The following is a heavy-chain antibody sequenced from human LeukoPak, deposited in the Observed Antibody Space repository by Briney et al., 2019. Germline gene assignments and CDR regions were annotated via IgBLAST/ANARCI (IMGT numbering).Heavy chain of an antibody. D-gene: IGHD4-23*01. CDR1: GGSISSYY. J-gene: IGHJ3*02. V-gene: IGHV4-59*12. CDR3: ARDPTFVGYGGNFSHDAFDI. Sequence: PSETLSLTCTVSGGSISSYYWSWIRQPPGKGLEWIGYIYYSGSTYYNPSLKSRVTISVDTSKNQFSLKLSSVTAADTAVYYCARDPTFVGYGGNFSHDAFDIWGQGTMVTVSS. CDR2: IYYSGST.